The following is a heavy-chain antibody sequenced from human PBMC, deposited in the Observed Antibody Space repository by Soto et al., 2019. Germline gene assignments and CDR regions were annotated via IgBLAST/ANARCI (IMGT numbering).Heavy chain of an antibody. D-gene: IGHD3-10*01. CDR3: TRGPRPISTGTGAY. V-gene: IGHV3-74*01. J-gene: IGHJ4*02. Sequence: GGSLRLSCTASGFTFNTHWMHWVRQAPGKGLVWVSRIYFDGITTNYADSVKGRLTVSRDNAKNTVYLHVNTLRDEDSGLYYCTRGPRPISTGTGAYWGQGTQVTVSS. CDR1: GFTFNTHW. CDR2: IYFDGITT.